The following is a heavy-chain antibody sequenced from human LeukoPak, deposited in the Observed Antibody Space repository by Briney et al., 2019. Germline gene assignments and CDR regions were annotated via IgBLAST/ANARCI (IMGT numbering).Heavy chain of an antibody. CDR3: ARADWDTAMIDY. V-gene: IGHV3-21*01. Sequence: GGSLRLSCAASGFTFSSYSMIWARQAPGKGLEWVSSISTSSSYIYYADSVKGRFTISRDNAKNSLYLQMNSLRAEDTAVYYCARADWDTAMIDYWGQGTLVTVSS. D-gene: IGHD5-18*01. CDR2: ISTSSSYI. J-gene: IGHJ4*02. CDR1: GFTFSSYS.